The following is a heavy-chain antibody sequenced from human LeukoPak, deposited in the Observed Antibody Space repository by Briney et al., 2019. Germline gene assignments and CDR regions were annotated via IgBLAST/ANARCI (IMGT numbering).Heavy chain of an antibody. CDR3: ARVAGGDSSAHAFDI. CDR2: IYPGDSDT. CDR1: GYSFTNYW. Sequence: GESLKISCKGSGYSFTNYWIAWVRQMPGKGLEWMGIIYPGDSDTRYSPSFQGQVTISADKSISTAYLQWSSLKASDTAMYYCARVAGGDSSAHAFDIWGQGTMVTVSS. V-gene: IGHV5-51*01. J-gene: IGHJ3*02. D-gene: IGHD3-22*01.